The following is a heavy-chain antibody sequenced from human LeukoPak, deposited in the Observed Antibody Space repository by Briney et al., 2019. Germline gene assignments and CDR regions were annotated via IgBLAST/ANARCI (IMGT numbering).Heavy chain of an antibody. Sequence: GGSLRLSCAASGFTFTTYAMSWVRQAPGKGLEWVSTISGSSGTTYFATTYYADSVKGRFTISRDNSKNTLYLQMNSLRAEDTAVYYCAKCGGSMAPNDYWGQGTLVTVSS. CDR1: GFTFTTYA. CDR3: AKCGGSMAPNDY. D-gene: IGHD5-24*01. J-gene: IGHJ4*02. CDR2: ISGSSGTTYFATT. V-gene: IGHV3-23*01.